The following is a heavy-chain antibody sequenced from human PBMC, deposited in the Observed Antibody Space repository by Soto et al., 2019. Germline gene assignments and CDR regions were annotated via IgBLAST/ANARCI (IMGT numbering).Heavy chain of an antibody. J-gene: IGHJ4*02. CDR3: ARDEDCSGGSCHSDHFDY. V-gene: IGHV1-3*01. CDR1: GYTFTSYA. CDR2: INAGNGNT. D-gene: IGHD2-15*01. Sequence: ASVKVSCKASGYTFTSYAMHWVRQAPGQRLEWMGWINAGNGNTKYSQKFQGRVTMTTDTSTSTAYMELRSLRSDDTAVYYCARDEDCSGGSCHSDHFDYWGQGTLVTVSS.